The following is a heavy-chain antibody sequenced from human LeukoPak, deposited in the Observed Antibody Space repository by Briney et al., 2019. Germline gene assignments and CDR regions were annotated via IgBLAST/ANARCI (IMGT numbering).Heavy chain of an antibody. D-gene: IGHD3-10*01. CDR3: ARDLSGSLYFDY. J-gene: IGHJ4*02. V-gene: IGHV4-4*07. CDR1: DASISSYY. CDR2: LYISGST. Sequence: SETLSLTCTVSDASISSYYYNWIRQTAGRGLEWIGRLYISGSTDYNPSLKSRVTISVDTSNNQFSLNLNSVTAADTAVYFCARDLSGSLYFDYWGQGVLVTVSS.